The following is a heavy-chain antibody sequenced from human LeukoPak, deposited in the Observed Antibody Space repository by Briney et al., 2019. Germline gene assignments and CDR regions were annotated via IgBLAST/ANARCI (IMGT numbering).Heavy chain of an antibody. J-gene: IGHJ4*02. V-gene: IGHV3-21*01. CDR3: ARVHKPNYDSSGCNY. Sequence: GGSLRLSCAASGFTFSSYSMNWVRQAPGKGLEWVSSISSSSSYIYYADSVKGRFTISRDNAKNSLYLQMNSLRAEDTAVYYCARVHKPNYDSSGCNYWGQGTLVTVSS. D-gene: IGHD3-22*01. CDR2: ISSSSSYI. CDR1: GFTFSSYS.